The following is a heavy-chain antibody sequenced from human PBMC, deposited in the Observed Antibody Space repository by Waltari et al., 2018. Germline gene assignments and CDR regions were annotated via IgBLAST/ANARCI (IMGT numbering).Heavy chain of an antibody. J-gene: IGHJ4*02. V-gene: IGHV4-38-2*01. CDR3: AKSVSGNPQIDC. D-gene: IGHD6-19*01. CDR1: GYSIGSGYY. Sequence: QVQLQESGPGLVKPSETLSLTCSVSGYSIGSGYYWGWLRQPPGKGLEWIGSIYHSGSTYYNPSLGSRVTISIDTSKNQFSLKLSSVTAADTAVYHCAKSVSGNPQIDCWGQGTLVTVSS. CDR2: IYHSGST.